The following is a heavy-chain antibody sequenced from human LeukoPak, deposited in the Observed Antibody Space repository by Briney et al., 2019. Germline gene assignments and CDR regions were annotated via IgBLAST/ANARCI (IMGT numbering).Heavy chain of an antibody. CDR1: GGSISSYY. D-gene: IGHD3-16*02. Sequence: SETLSLTCTVSGGSISSYYWRWIRQPPGKGLEWIGYIYYSGSTTYNPSLKSRVTISVDTSKNQFSLKLSSVTAADTAVYYCARYRRDYVWGSYRAFDYWGQGTLVTVSS. CDR2: IYYSGST. J-gene: IGHJ4*02. V-gene: IGHV4-59*01. CDR3: ARYRRDYVWGSYRAFDY.